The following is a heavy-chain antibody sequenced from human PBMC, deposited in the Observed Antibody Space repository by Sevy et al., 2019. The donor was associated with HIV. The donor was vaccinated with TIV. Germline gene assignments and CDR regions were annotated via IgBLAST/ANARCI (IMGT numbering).Heavy chain of an antibody. J-gene: IGHJ4*02. V-gene: IGHV3-11*01. D-gene: IGHD2-21*02. CDR3: AREADYYFDS. CDR1: GFTFSDYH. CDR2: FSSRGSTE. Sequence: GGSLRLSCEASGFTFSDYHMTWIRQAPGKGLEWVSYFSSRGSTEHYADSVKGRFTISRDNVKNSLYLQMDSLRGEDTAVYYCAREADYYFDSWGQGSLVTVSS.